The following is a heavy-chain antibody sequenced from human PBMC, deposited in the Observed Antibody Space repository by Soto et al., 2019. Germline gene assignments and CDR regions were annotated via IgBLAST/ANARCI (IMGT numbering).Heavy chain of an antibody. CDR2: MNPNSGNT. D-gene: IGHD2-21*01. V-gene: IGHV1-8*01. J-gene: IGHJ4*02. Sequence: GASVKVSCKASGYTFTSFYMHWVRQATGQGLEWMGWMNPNSGNTGYAQKFQGRVTMTRNTSISTAYMELSSLRSEDTAVYYCAREDDGEFDYWGQGTLVTVSS. CDR3: AREDDGEFDY. CDR1: GYTFTSFY.